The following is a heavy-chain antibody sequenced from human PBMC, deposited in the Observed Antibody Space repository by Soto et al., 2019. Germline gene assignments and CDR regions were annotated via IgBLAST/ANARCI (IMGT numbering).Heavy chain of an antibody. CDR3: ARDRTGTPDAFDI. CDR2: IIPIFGTA. CDR1: GGTFTSYA. V-gene: IGHV1-69*13. Sequence: SVKVSCKTSGGTFTSYAISWVRQAPGQGLEWMGGIIPIFGTANYAQKFQGRVTITADESTSTAYMELSSLRSEDTAVYYCARDRTGTPDAFDIWGQGTMVTVSS. J-gene: IGHJ3*02. D-gene: IGHD1-1*01.